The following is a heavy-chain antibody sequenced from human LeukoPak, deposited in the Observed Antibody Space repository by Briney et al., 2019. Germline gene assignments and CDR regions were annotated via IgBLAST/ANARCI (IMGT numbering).Heavy chain of an antibody. CDR2: ISGSGGST. J-gene: IGHJ4*02. D-gene: IGHD3-10*01. CDR3: AKGGVLLWFGELSMADYFDY. CDR1: GFTFSSYG. Sequence: GGSLRLSCAASGFTFSSYGMSWVRQAPGKGLEGGSAISGSGGSTYYADSVKGRFTISRDNSKNTLYLQMNSLRDEDTAVYYCAKGGVLLWFGELSMADYFDYWGQGTLVTVSS. V-gene: IGHV3-23*01.